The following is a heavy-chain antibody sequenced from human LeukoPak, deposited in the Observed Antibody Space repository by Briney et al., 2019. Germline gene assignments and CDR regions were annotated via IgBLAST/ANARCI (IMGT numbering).Heavy chain of an antibody. V-gene: IGHV1-46*01. D-gene: IGHD1-26*01. CDR2: INPTGGST. CDR3: ARDNSVGDNAWWFDP. CDR1: GYTFTSYY. J-gene: IGHJ5*02. Sequence: ASVKVSCKASGYTFTSYYMHWVRQAPGQGLEWMGLINPTGGSTGYAQKFQGRVTMTRDMSTSTDYMELSSLRSEDTAIYYCARDNSVGDNAWWFDPWGQGILVFVSS.